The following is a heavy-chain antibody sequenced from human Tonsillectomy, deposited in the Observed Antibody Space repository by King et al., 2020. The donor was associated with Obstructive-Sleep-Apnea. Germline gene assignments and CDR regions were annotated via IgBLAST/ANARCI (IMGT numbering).Heavy chain of an antibody. J-gene: IGHJ5*02. Sequence: VQLVESGAEVKKPGESLKISCKASGYSFSTYWIVWVRQMPGKGLEWMGIIYPGDSVTRYSPSFQGQVTMSADKSINTAYLHWSSLKASDTAIYYCARQAMEYLLQPNWFDPWGQRTLVTVSS. CDR3: ARQAMEYLLQPNWFDP. D-gene: IGHD2-2*01. CDR1: GYSFSTYW. V-gene: IGHV5-51*01. CDR2: IYPGDSVT.